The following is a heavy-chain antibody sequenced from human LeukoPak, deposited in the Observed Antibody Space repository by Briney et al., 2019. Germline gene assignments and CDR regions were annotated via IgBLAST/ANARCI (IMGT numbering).Heavy chain of an antibody. D-gene: IGHD2-2*01. J-gene: IGHJ4*02. V-gene: IGHV3-66*01. CDR3: ARGVRKNCSSTSCRYFDY. CDR1: GFTVSTNY. CDR2: MYSTGST. Sequence: GGSLRLSCAASGFTVSTNYMSWVRQAPGKGLEWVSVMYSTGSTFYADSVKGRFTISRDNAKNSLYLQMNSLRAEDTAVYYCARGVRKNCSSTSCRYFDYWGQGTLVTVSS.